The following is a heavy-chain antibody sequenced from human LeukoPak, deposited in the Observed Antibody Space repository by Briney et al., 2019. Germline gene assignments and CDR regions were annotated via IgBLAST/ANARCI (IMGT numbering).Heavy chain of an antibody. J-gene: IGHJ4*02. D-gene: IGHD2-21*02. CDR2: ISSSSSTI. CDR3: ARGVTYFDY. CDR1: GFTFSSYS. Sequence: GGSLRLSCAASGFTFSSYSMNWVRQAPGKGLEWVSCISSSSSTIYYADSVKGRFTISRDNAKNSLYLQMNSLRAEDTAVYYCARGVTYFDYWGQGTLVTVSS. V-gene: IGHV3-48*01.